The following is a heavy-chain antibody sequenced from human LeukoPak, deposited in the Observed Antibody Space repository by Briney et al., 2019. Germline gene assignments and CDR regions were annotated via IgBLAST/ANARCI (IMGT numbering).Heavy chain of an antibody. D-gene: IGHD3-10*01. CDR1: GGSISSGSYY. CDR3: ARGSTWFEYYYYYGMDV. Sequence: PSETLSLICTVSGGSISSGSYYWSWIRQPAGKGLEWIGRIYTSGSTNYNPSLKSRVTISVDTSKNQFSLKLSSVTAADTAVYYCARGSTWFEYYYYYGMDVWGQGTTVTVSS. V-gene: IGHV4-61*02. CDR2: IYTSGST. J-gene: IGHJ6*02.